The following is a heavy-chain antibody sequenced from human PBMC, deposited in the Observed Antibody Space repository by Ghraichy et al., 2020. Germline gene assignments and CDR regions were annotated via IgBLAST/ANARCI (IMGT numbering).Heavy chain of an antibody. CDR2: IKYDGSAE. D-gene: IGHD2-21*02. CDR1: GFAYNSYW. V-gene: IGHV3-7*01. Sequence: GESLNISCAASGFAYNSYWMNWVRQAPGKGLEWVVYIKYDGSAEYYVDSVKGRFAISRDNAKNSLFLQMNSLRAEDTAVYYCARGWGRFDYWGQGTLVTVSS. CDR3: ARGWGRFDY. J-gene: IGHJ4*02.